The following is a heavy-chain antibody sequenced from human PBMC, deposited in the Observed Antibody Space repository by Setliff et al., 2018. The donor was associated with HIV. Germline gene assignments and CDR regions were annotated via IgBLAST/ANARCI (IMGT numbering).Heavy chain of an antibody. V-gene: IGHV5-51*01. CDR3: ARVAYGGSYFDY. Sequence: GESLKISCKGSGYSFTTFWIGWVRQMPGKGLEWMGIIYPGHSDTTYSPSFQGQVTISVDKSISTAYLQWSSLKASDTAMYYCARVAYGGSYFDYWGQGTLVTVSS. CDR1: GYSFTTFW. CDR2: IYPGHSDT. J-gene: IGHJ4*02. D-gene: IGHD4-17*01.